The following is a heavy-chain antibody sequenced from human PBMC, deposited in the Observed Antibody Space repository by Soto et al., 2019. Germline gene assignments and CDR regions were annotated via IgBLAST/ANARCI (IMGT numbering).Heavy chain of an antibody. CDR1: GGTFSSYT. D-gene: IGHD2-15*01. J-gene: IGHJ5*02. CDR2: IIPILGIA. CDR3: ARDFLGYCSGGSCYSGPFDP. V-gene: IGHV1-69*04. Sequence: SVKVSCKASGGTFSSYTISWVRQAPGQGLEWMGRIIPILGIANYAQKFQGRVTITADKSTSTAYMELSSLRSEDTAVYYCARDFLGYCSGGSCYSGPFDPWGQGTLVTVSS.